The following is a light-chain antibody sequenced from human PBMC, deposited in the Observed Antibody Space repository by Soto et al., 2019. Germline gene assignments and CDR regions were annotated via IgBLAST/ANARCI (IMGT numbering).Light chain of an antibody. J-gene: IGKJ1*01. V-gene: IGKV1-6*01. Sequence: IQMTQSPLSLSASVGDRVIITCRASRDIGNDLGWYQQKPGKAPKLLIFAASTLHSGVPSRFSGSGSGTVFTLTIISLHPEDFATYFCLQDYDLPRTFGQGTTV. CDR3: LQDYDLPRT. CDR2: AAS. CDR1: RDIGND.